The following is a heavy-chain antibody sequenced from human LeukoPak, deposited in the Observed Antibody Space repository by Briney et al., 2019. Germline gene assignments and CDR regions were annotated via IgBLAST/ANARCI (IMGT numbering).Heavy chain of an antibody. V-gene: IGHV3-21*01. D-gene: IGHD1-14*01. Sequence: PGGSLRLSCAASGFTFSSYSMNWVRQAPGKGLEWVSSIGGSSSSIYYADSVKGRFTISRDNAKNLLFLQMNSLRAEDTAVYYCAREESEGFDYWGQGTLVTVSS. CDR2: IGGSSSSI. CDR3: AREESEGFDY. CDR1: GFTFSSYS. J-gene: IGHJ4*02.